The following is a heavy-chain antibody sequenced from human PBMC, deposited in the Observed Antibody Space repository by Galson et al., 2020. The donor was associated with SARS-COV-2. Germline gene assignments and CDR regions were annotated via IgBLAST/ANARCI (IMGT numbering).Heavy chain of an antibody. Sequence: SETLSLTCTVSGYSVSTTNYCGCVRPPPGRGLEWIGSVYPSGTTYYNPSLKSRVTISVDTSKNPFSLRLDSVTAADTALYYCARQGVNMIVLVTVPGWYFDLWGRGTLVTVSS. J-gene: IGHJ2*01. V-gene: IGHV4-38-2*02. D-gene: IGHD3-22*01. CDR2: VYPSGTT. CDR1: GYSVSTTNY. CDR3: ARQGVNMIVLVTVPGWYFDL.